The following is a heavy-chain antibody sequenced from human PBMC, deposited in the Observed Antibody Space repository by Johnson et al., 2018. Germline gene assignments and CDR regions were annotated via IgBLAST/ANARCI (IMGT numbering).Heavy chain of an antibody. D-gene: IGHD3-10*01. CDR3: ARGGRGVVGFQH. Sequence: VQLVESGGGLVQPGGSLRLSCAASGFTFSSYDMHWVRQATGKGLEWVSAIGTAGDTYYPGSVKGRFTISREKAKNSLYLQMNSLRAGDTAVYYCARGGRGVVGFQHWGQGTLVTVSS. J-gene: IGHJ1*01. CDR1: GFTFSSYD. CDR2: IGTAGDT. V-gene: IGHV3-13*01.